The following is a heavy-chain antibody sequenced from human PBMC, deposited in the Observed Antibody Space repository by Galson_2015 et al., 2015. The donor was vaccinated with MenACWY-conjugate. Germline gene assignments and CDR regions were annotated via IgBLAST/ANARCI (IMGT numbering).Heavy chain of an antibody. V-gene: IGHV3-11*05. CDR3: ARVQGGTRGVNY. CDR2: ISSSSTYT. Sequence: SLRLSCAASGFTFSDYYMSWIRQVPGKGLEWVSYISSSSTYTDHADSVKGRFTISRDNAKNSLYLQMNSLRAEDTAVYYCARVQGGTRGVNYWGQGTLVTVSS. D-gene: IGHD1-1*01. CDR1: GFTFSDYY. J-gene: IGHJ4*02.